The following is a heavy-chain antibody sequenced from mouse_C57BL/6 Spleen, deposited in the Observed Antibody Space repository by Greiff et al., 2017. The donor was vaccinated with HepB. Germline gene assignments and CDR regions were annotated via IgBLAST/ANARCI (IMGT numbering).Heavy chain of an antibody. Sequence: QVQLQQPGAELVMPGASVKLSCKASGYTFTSYWMHWVKQRPGQGLEWIGEIDPSDSYTNYNQKFKGKSTLTVDKSSSTAYMQLSSLTSEDSAVYYCARGLGRSPYFDYWGQGTTLTVSS. CDR1: GYTFTSYW. CDR2: IDPSDSYT. J-gene: IGHJ2*01. CDR3: ARGLGRSPYFDY. V-gene: IGHV1-69*01. D-gene: IGHD4-1*01.